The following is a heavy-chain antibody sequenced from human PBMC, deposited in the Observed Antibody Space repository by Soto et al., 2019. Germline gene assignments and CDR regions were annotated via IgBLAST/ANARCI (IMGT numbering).Heavy chain of an antibody. CDR2: IIPIFGTA. V-gene: IGHV1-69*01. J-gene: IGHJ4*02. Sequence: QVQLVQSGAEVKKPGSSVKVSCKASGCTFSSYSINWVRQAPGQGLEWMGEIIPIFGTANYAQKFQGRVTLTADESTSTAYMELSSLRSEDTAVYYCARDGGRHSGGIDYWGQGTLVTVSS. D-gene: IGHD1-26*01. CDR3: ARDGGRHSGGIDY. CDR1: GCTFSSYS.